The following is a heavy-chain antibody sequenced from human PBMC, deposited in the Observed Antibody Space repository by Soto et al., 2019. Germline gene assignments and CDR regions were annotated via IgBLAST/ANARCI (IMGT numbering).Heavy chain of an antibody. Sequence: XASLALTCAVCGGCFSGYYWSWIRQPPGKGLEWIGEINHSGSTNYNPSLKSRVTISVDTSKNQFSLKLSSVTAADTAVYYCARAKGVVIGYYYYYGMDVWGQRTTVTVSS. CDR3: ARAKGVVIGYYYYYGMDV. CDR1: GGCFSGYY. V-gene: IGHV4-34*01. CDR2: INHSGST. J-gene: IGHJ6*02. D-gene: IGHD3-3*01.